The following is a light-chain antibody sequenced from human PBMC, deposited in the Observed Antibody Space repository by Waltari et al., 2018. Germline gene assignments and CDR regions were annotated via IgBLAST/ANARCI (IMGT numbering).Light chain of an antibody. Sequence: QSALTKPASVSGSPGQSIAISCTGSSSDVRAFDYVSWYQQHPGKVPKLIIYDVNKRPSAVSHRFSGSKSGSTTSLTISGLQPEDEADYYCCSFTSGSSLRFGGGTKLTVL. V-gene: IGLV2-14*03. CDR3: CSFTSGSSLR. CDR2: DVN. CDR1: SSDVRAFDY. J-gene: IGLJ2*01.